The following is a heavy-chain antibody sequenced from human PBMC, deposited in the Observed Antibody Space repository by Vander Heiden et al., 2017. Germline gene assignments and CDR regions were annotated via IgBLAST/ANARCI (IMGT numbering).Heavy chain of an antibody. Sequence: EVKLVESGGGLVQPWGCLRLTCAASGFTFSSYDMHWVRQATGKGLEWVSAIGTAGDTYYPGSVKGRFTISRENAKNSLYLQMNSLRAGDTAVYYCARVGGGAFDIWGQGTMVTVSS. D-gene: IGHD3-16*01. CDR3: ARVGGGAFDI. CDR2: IGTAGDT. V-gene: IGHV3-13*01. J-gene: IGHJ3*02. CDR1: GFTFSSYD.